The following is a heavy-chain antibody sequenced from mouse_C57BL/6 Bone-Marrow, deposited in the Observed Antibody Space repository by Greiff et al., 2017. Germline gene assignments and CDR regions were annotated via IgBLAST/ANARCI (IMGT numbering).Heavy chain of an antibody. J-gene: IGHJ2*01. V-gene: IGHV1-69*01. D-gene: IGHD2-3*01. CDR1: GYTFTSYW. CDR2: IDPSASYT. CDR3: ARGEGYDGYPGDYFDY. Sequence: QVQLQQPGAELVMPGASVKLSCKASGYTFTSYWMHWVKQRPGQGLEWIGEIDPSASYTNYNQKFKGKSTLTVDKSSSPAYMQLSSLTSEYSAVYYCARGEGYDGYPGDYFDYWGQGTTLTVSS.